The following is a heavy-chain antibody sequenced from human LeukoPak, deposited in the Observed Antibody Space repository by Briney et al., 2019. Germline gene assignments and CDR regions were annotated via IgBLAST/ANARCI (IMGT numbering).Heavy chain of an antibody. J-gene: IGHJ5*02. D-gene: IGHD3-16*01. CDR2: IIPILGIA. Sequence: SVKVSCKASGGTFSSYAISWVRQAPGQGLEWMGRIIPILGIANYAQKFQGRVTITADKSTSTAYMELSSLRSEDAAVYYCARGRPDYDWFDPWGQGTLVTVSS. CDR1: GGTFSSYA. CDR3: ARGRPDYDWFDP. V-gene: IGHV1-69*04.